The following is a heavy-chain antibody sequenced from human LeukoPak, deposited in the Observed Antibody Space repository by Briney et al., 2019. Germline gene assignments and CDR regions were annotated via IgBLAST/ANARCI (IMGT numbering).Heavy chain of an antibody. CDR1: GGSISSYY. V-gene: IGHV4-59*12. J-gene: IGHJ4*02. CDR3: AVSMVRGVISFDY. Sequence: SETLSLTCTVSGGSISSYYWSWIRQPPGKGLEWIAYIYYSGSTNYNPSLKSRVTISVDTSKNQFSLKLSFVTAADTAVYYCAVSMVRGVISFDYWGQGTLVTVSS. D-gene: IGHD3-10*01. CDR2: IYYSGST.